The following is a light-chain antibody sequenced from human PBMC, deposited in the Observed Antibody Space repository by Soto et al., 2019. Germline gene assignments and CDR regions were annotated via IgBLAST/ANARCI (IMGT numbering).Light chain of an antibody. V-gene: IGKV3-20*01. CDR3: QQYGSSLT. Sequence: ILLTQSPGALSLSPGEGATLSCRASESSKNNFLAWYQQGPGQAPRLVIHAASIRASGIPDRFPGSVSGTDFTLTITRREPDDFAVYYCQQYGSSLTFGGGTRVE. J-gene: IGKJ4*01. CDR1: ESSKNNF. CDR2: AAS.